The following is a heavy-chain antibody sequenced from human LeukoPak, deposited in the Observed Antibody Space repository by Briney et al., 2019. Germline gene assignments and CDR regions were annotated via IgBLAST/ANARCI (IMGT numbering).Heavy chain of an antibody. CDR2: IIPIFGTA. V-gene: IGHV1-69*06. D-gene: IGHD3-22*01. CDR3: ARDLDYYDSSGYRNFDY. J-gene: IGHJ4*02. CDR1: GGTFSSYA. Sequence: ASVKVSCKASGGTFSSYAISWVRQAPGQGLEWMGGIIPIFGTANYAQKFQGRVTITADKSASTAYMELSSLRSEDTAVYYCARDLDYYDSSGYRNFDYWGQGTLVTVSS.